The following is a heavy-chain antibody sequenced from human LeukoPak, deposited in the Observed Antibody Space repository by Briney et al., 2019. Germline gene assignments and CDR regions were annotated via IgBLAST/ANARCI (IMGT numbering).Heavy chain of an antibody. CDR1: GGSISSGGYS. V-gene: IGHV4-30-2*01. CDR3: ARESDTAMLMADWYFDL. D-gene: IGHD5-18*01. J-gene: IGHJ2*01. Sequence: SETLSLTCAVSGGSISSGGYSWSWIRQPPGKGLEWIGYIYHSGSTYYNPSLKSRVTISVDRSKNQFSLKLSSVTAADTAVYYCARESDTAMLMADWYFDLWGRGTLVTVSS. CDR2: IYHSGST.